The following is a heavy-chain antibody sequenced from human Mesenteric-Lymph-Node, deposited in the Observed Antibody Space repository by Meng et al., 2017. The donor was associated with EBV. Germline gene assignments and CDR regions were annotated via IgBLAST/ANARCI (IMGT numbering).Heavy chain of an antibody. CDR2: IYWDDDK. CDR1: GFSLNTGGVG. Sequence: QITLKESGPPLVKPTQTLTLTCSFSGFSLNTGGVGVGWIRQPPGKALEWLALIYWDDDKRYNPSLKTRLTITKDTSKNQVVLTMTNMDPVDTATYYCAHKDDVRDGAPFDSWGQGTLVTVSS. V-gene: IGHV2-5*02. CDR3: AHKDDVRDGAPFDS. J-gene: IGHJ4*02. D-gene: IGHD3-10*02.